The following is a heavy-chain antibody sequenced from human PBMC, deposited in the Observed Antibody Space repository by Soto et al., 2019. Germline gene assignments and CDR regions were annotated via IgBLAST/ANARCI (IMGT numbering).Heavy chain of an antibody. CDR1: GFTFSSYS. J-gene: IGHJ5*02. V-gene: IGHV3-21*01. Sequence: GGSLRLSCAASGFTFSSYSMNWVRQAPGKGLEWVSSISSSSSYIYYADSLKGRFTISRDNAKNSLYLQMNSLRAEDTAVYYCVRDFVIAAENWSDPWGQGTPVTVSS. D-gene: IGHD6-6*01. CDR3: VRDFVIAAENWSDP. CDR2: ISSSSSYI.